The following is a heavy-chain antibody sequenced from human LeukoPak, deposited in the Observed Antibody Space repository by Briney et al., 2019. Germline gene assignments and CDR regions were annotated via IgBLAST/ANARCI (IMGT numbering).Heavy chain of an antibody. CDR3: TKDRPGSFDL. Sequence: SGGSQRLSCVASGFIFRNYAMCWVRQAPGKGLEWVSFISGNGDSTYYPESVEGRFTSSRGNSKNTLVLQMNSLRAEDTAVYYCTKDRPGSFDLWGQGSVVTVSS. CDR2: ISGNGDST. D-gene: IGHD1-14*01. J-gene: IGHJ4*02. V-gene: IGHV3-23*01. CDR1: GFIFRNYA.